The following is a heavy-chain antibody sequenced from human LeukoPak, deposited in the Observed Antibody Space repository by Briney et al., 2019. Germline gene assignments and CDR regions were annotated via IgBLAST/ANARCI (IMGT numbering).Heavy chain of an antibody. Sequence: SVKVSCKASGYTFTSYAISWVRQAPGQGLEWMGGIIPIFGTANYAQKFQGRVTITADESTSTAYMELSSLRSEDTAVYYCARTPSYYYDSSGYYYPFDYWGQGTLVTVSS. V-gene: IGHV1-69*13. D-gene: IGHD3-22*01. CDR1: GYTFTSYA. J-gene: IGHJ4*02. CDR2: IIPIFGTA. CDR3: ARTPSYYYDSSGYYYPFDY.